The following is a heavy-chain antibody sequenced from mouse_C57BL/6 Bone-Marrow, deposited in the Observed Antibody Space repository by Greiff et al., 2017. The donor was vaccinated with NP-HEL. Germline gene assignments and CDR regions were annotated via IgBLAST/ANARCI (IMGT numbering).Heavy chain of an antibody. CDR3: ARYYYGTLYYFDY. J-gene: IGHJ2*01. D-gene: IGHD1-1*01. V-gene: IGHV1-80*01. CDR2: IYPGDGDT. Sequence: QVQLKESGAELVKPGASVKISCKASGYAFSSYWMNWVKQRPGKGLEWIGQIYPGDGDTNYNGKFKGKATLTADKSSSTAYMQLSSLTSEDSAVYFCARYYYGTLYYFDYWGQGTTLTVSS. CDR1: GYAFSSYW.